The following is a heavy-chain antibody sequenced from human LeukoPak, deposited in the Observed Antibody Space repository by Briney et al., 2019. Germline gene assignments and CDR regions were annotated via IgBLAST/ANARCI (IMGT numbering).Heavy chain of an antibody. V-gene: IGHV3-53*01. CDR2: IHSGGDT. J-gene: IGHJ4*02. CDR1: GFSVGSKY. Sequence: PGGSLRLSCAASGFSVGSKYMSWVRQAPGKGLEWVSIIHSGGDTYYADSVKGRFTTSRDNSKNTLYLQMNSLRAEDTAVYYCARVDILTGYYFFDSWGQGTLVTVSS. D-gene: IGHD3-9*01. CDR3: ARVDILTGYYFFDS.